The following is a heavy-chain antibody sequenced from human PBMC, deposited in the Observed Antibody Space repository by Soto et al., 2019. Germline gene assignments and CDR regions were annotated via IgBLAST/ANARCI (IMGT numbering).Heavy chain of an antibody. V-gene: IGHV3-7*01. J-gene: IGHJ3*02. CDR2: INEHGSER. Sequence: GGSLRLSCVASGFTFSRNWMSWVRQAPGKGLEWVANINEHGSERYYVDSVKGRFTISRDNAQNSLFLQMNSLRAEDTAVYYCAGDRWGDYHAFDIWGQGTMVTISS. CDR1: GFTFSRNW. CDR3: AGDRWGDYHAFDI. D-gene: IGHD4-17*01.